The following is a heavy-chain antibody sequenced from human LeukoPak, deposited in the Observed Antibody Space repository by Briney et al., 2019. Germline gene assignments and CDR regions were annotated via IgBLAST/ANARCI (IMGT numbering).Heavy chain of an antibody. CDR2: ISGYNGDT. J-gene: IGHJ5*02. D-gene: IGHD5-12*01. CDR3: ARRPGYDRRLSALDL. V-gene: IGHV1-18*01. CDR1: GYPFTGYG. Sequence: GASVKVSCKTFGYPFTGYGLSWVRQAPGQGREWMAWISGYNGDTRYAQKFQGRVTLTIDTPTTTAYMELRSLTSDDTAIYYCARRPGYDRRLSALDLWGQGTLVTVSS.